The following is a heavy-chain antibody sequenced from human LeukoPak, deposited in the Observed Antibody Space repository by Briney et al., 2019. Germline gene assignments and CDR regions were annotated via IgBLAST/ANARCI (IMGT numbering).Heavy chain of an antibody. CDR1: GGSFSGYY. V-gene: IGHV4-34*01. Sequence: PSETLSLTCAVYGGSFSGYYWSWIRQPPGKGLEWIGEINHSGSTNYNPSLKSRVTISVDTSKNQFSLKPSSVTAADTAVYYCARGYSGYDRFFDYWGQGTLVTVSS. CDR2: INHSGST. J-gene: IGHJ4*02. CDR3: ARGYSGYDRFFDY. D-gene: IGHD5-12*01.